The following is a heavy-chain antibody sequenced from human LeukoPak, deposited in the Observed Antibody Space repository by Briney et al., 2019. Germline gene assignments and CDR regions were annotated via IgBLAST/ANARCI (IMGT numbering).Heavy chain of an antibody. CDR3: ARHYYQDEIGHFDY. J-gene: IGHJ4*02. V-gene: IGHV3-7*01. CDR1: GFTFSSNW. Sequence: AGTLCLSCAASGFTFSSNWMSWVRQAPGKGLEWVANIKQDGSEKYYVFYVKGRFTISRDNAKNSLYLQMHSLRAEDTAVYYCARHYYQDEIGHFDYWGQGTLVTVSS. CDR2: IKQDGSEK. D-gene: IGHD3-22*01.